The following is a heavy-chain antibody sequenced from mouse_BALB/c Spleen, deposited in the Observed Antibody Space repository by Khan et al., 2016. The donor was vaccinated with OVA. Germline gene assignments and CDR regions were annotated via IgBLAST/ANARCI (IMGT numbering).Heavy chain of an antibody. D-gene: IGHD2-1*01. CDR1: GFTFSTYA. V-gene: IGHV5-9-3*01. J-gene: IGHJ3*01. CDR2: INSDGDYI. Sequence: EVQLVESGGALVKPGGSLKLSCAASGFTFSTYAMSWVRQTPEKRLEWVATINSDGDYIYYPDSVTGRFTISRDNVKNTLYLQMSSLRSEDTAMYYCSRSPYGNFAYWGQGTLVTVSA. CDR3: SRSPYGNFAY.